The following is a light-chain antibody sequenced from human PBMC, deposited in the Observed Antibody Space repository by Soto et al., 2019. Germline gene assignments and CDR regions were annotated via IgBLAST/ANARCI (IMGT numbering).Light chain of an antibody. Sequence: ESVLTQSPGTLSLSPGERATLSCRASQTVDNRYFAWYQQKPGQAPTLLIYGISNRATGVPDRFSGSGYGTDFTLTISRLEPDDFAVYYCQQYSTLPHSFGQGTKLEVK. CDR3: QQYSTLPHS. CDR2: GIS. J-gene: IGKJ2*01. CDR1: QTVDNRY. V-gene: IGKV3-20*01.